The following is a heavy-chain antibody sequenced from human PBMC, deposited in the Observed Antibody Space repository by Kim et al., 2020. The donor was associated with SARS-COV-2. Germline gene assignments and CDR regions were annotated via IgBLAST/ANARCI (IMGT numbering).Heavy chain of an antibody. CDR3: ARLRYGDYFGMDV. J-gene: IGHJ6*02. Sequence: SETLSLTCTVSGGSISSYYWSWIRQPPGKGLEWIGYIYYSGSTNYNPSLKSRVTISVDTSKNQFSLKLSSVTAADTAVYYCARLRYGDYFGMDVWGQGTT. CDR1: GGSISSYY. CDR2: IYYSGST. D-gene: IGHD4-17*01. V-gene: IGHV4-59*08.